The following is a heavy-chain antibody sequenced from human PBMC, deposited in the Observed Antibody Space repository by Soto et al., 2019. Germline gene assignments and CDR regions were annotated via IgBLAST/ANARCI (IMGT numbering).Heavy chain of an antibody. Sequence: GGSLRLSCVVSGFTLSDYYMSWIRQAPGKGLEWVSCISSSSTYTKYADSVKGRFTISRDNAKNSLYLQMNGLRAEDTVVYYCVKGEYYYDSSGYYPFDYWGQGTLVTVSS. CDR2: ISSSSTYT. V-gene: IGHV3-11*06. CDR3: VKGEYYYDSSGYYPFDY. D-gene: IGHD3-22*01. J-gene: IGHJ4*02. CDR1: GFTLSDYY.